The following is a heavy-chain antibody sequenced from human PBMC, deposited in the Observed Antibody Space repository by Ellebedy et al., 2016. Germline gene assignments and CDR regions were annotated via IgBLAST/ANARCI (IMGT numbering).Heavy chain of an antibody. V-gene: IGHV3-21*01. J-gene: IGHJ6*03. CDR2: ISSTNSYI. CDR3: ARSRAAATIDLGYYYYMDV. D-gene: IGHD2-2*02. Sequence: GESLKISXAASGFTFSTYTMNWIRQAPGKGLEWVSSISSTNSYIYYADSVKGRFTISRDNAKNSLYLQMNSLRAEDTAVYYCARSRAAATIDLGYYYYMDVWGKGTTVTVSS. CDR1: GFTFSTYT.